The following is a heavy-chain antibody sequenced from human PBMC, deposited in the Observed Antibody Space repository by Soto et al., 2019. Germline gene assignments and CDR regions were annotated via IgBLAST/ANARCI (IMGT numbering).Heavy chain of an antibody. CDR3: ATNCGAGKVDYCYGMDV. J-gene: IGHJ6*02. D-gene: IGHD3-10*01. Sequence: EVQLVESGGGLIQPGGSLRLSCAASGFTVSSNYMSWVRQAPGKGLEWVSVIYSGGSTYYADSVKGRFTISRDNSKNTLYLQMISVRAEDTAVYYCATNCGAGKVDYCYGMDVWGQGTTVTVSS. CDR2: IYSGGST. V-gene: IGHV3-53*01. CDR1: GFTVSSNY.